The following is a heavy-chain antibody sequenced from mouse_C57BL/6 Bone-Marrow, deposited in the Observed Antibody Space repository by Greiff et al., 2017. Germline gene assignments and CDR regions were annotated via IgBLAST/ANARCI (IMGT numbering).Heavy chain of an antibody. CDR3: ARSGYGSGPWYFDV. CDR2: INPYNGDT. Sequence: EVQLVESGPELVKPGDSVKISCKASGYSFTGYFMNWVMQSHGKSLEWVGRINPYNGDTFYNQKFKGKDTLTVEKSSSKAHMELRSLTSKDSAVYYCARSGYGSGPWYFDVWGTGTTVTVSS. J-gene: IGHJ1*03. V-gene: IGHV1-20*01. CDR1: GYSFTGYF. D-gene: IGHD1-1*01.